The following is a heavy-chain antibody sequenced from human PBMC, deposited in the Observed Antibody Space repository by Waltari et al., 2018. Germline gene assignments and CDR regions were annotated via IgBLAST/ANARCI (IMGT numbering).Heavy chain of an antibody. Sequence: QVQLQQWGAGLLKPSETLSLTCAVHGGFFSGYYCNWIRQPPGKGLEWIGEINHSGSTNYNPSLKSRVTISLDTSKNQFSLKLSSVTAADTAVYYCARGRIQLWLRGYFDLWGRGTLVTVSS. CDR1: GGFFSGYY. V-gene: IGHV4-34*01. D-gene: IGHD5-18*01. CDR2: INHSGST. J-gene: IGHJ2*01. CDR3: ARGRIQLWLRGYFDL.